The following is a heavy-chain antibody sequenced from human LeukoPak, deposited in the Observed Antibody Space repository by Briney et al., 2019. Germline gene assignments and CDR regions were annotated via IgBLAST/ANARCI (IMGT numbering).Heavy chain of an antibody. Sequence: GGSLRLSCAASGFTFSSYAISWVRQAPGKGLEWVSAISGSGGSTYYADSVKGRFTISRDNSKNTLHLQMNSLRAEDTAVYYCATLRYYFDYWGQGTLVTVSS. D-gene: IGHD3-16*01. V-gene: IGHV3-23*01. CDR3: ATLRYYFDY. CDR2: ISGSGGST. J-gene: IGHJ4*02. CDR1: GFTFSSYA.